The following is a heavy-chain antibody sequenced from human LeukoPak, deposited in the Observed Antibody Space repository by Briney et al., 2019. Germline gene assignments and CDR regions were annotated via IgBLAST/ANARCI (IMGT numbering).Heavy chain of an antibody. CDR3: ARVSSGWPRDY. CDR1: GYTFTGYY. V-gene: IGHV1-2*02. CDR2: INPSSGGT. J-gene: IGHJ4*02. Sequence: ASVKVSCKASGYTFTGYYMHWVRQAPGQGLEWMGWINPSSGGTNYAQKFQGRVTMTTDTSTSTAYMELRSLRSDDTAVYYCARVSSGWPRDYWGQGTLVTVSS. D-gene: IGHD6-19*01.